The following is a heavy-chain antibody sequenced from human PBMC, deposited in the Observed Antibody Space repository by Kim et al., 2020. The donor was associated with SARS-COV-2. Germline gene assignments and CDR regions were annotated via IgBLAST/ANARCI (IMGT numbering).Heavy chain of an antibody. V-gene: IGHV1-3*01. D-gene: IGHD2-15*01. Sequence: GNGNAIYSQNFQGRVTFTRDTSASTGYMELGSLRSEDSAVYYCLGGYYFDYWGQGTLVTVSS. CDR3: LGGYYFDY. J-gene: IGHJ4*02. CDR2: GNGNA.